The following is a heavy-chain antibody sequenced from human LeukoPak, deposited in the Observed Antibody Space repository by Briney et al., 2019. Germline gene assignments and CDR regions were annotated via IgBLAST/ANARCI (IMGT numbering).Heavy chain of an antibody. D-gene: IGHD2-15*01. V-gene: IGHV3-23*01. CDR2: ISGSGGNT. J-gene: IGHJ3*01. Sequence: QPGGSLRLSCAASGFTFSSYAMSWVRQAPGKGLEWVSAISGSGGNTYYADSVKGRFTISRDNAKNSLSLEMNSLRVEDTALYHCARGVSAYDPSGVDAFDLWGQGSVVTVSS. CDR3: ARGVSAYDPSGVDAFDL. CDR1: GFTFSSYA.